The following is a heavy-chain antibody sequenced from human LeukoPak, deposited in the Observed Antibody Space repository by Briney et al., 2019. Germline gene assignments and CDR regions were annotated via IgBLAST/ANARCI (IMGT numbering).Heavy chain of an antibody. V-gene: IGHV3-23*01. CDR1: AFTFSSSP. D-gene: IGHD2-21*02. Sequence: GGSLRLSCAASAFTFSSSPMSWVRQAPGKGLEWVSGISCGGGSTYYADSVEGRFTISRDNSKNTLYLQMNSLRAEDTALYYCVRALRNCGGDCYRRTPFDYWGQGTLVTVSS. CDR2: ISCGGGST. CDR3: VRALRNCGGDCYRRTPFDY. J-gene: IGHJ4*02.